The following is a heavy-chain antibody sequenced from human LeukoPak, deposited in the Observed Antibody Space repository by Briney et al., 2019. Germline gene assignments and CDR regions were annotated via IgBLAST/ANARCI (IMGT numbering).Heavy chain of an antibody. Sequence: ASVKVSCKASGYTFTSYYMHWVRQAPGQGLEWMGIINPSGGSTSYAQKFQGRVTMTRDASTSTVYMELSSLRSEDTAVYYCARDRVEIGFDYWGQGTLVAVSS. CDR1: GYTFTSYY. D-gene: IGHD5-24*01. CDR2: INPSGGST. V-gene: IGHV1-46*01. J-gene: IGHJ4*02. CDR3: ARDRVEIGFDY.